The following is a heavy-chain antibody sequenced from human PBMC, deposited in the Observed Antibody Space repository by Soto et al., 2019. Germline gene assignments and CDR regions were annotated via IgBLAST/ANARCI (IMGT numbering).Heavy chain of an antibody. D-gene: IGHD4-17*01. CDR2: IYSGGST. CDR1: GFTVSSNY. V-gene: IGHV3-66*01. Sequence: GGSLRLSCAASGFTVSSNYMSWVRQAPGKGLEWVSVIYSGGSTYYADSVKGRFTISRDNSKNTLYLQMNSLRAEDTAVYYCAREDYGGSSYYYGMDVWGQGTTVTVSS. CDR3: AREDYGGSSYYYGMDV. J-gene: IGHJ6*02.